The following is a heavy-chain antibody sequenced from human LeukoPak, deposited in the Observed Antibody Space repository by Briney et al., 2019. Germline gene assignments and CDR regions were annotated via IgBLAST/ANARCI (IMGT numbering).Heavy chain of an antibody. CDR1: GGSISSYY. CDR3: ARDSTYEEMATIVDDAFDI. Sequence: PSETLSLTCTVSGGSISSYYWSWIRQPAGKGLEWIGRIYTSGSTNYNPSLKSRVTMSVDTSKNQFSLKLSSVTAADTAVYYCARDSTYEEMATIVDDAFDIWGQGTMATVSS. CDR2: IYTSGST. V-gene: IGHV4-4*07. D-gene: IGHD5-24*01. J-gene: IGHJ3*02.